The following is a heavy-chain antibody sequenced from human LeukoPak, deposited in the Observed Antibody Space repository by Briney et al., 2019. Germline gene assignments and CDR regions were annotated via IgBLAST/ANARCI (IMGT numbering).Heavy chain of an antibody. V-gene: IGHV3-30*03. CDR3: ARTNEGGYFAY. CDR2: ISYDGSSK. D-gene: IGHD2-8*01. Sequence: GRSLRLSCAASGFTFSSYGMHWVRQAPGKGLEWVAVISYDGSSKYYADSVKGRFTISRDNSKNTLYLQMNSLRAEDTAVYYCARTNEGGYFAYWGQGALVTVSS. J-gene: IGHJ4*02. CDR1: GFTFSSYG.